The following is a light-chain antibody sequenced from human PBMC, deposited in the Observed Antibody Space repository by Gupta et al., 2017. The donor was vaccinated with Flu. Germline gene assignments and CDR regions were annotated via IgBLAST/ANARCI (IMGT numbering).Light chain of an antibody. V-gene: IGKV1-8*01. Sequence: AIRMTQSPSSFSASTGDRVTITCRASQVISSYLAWYQQKPGKAPKLLLYAASALQSGVPSRFSGSGSGTAFTRTIRCMQSKDFATYDCQQYESDPYSFGQGTKLEIK. CDR3: QQYESDPYS. CDR2: AAS. CDR1: QVISSY. J-gene: IGKJ2*03.